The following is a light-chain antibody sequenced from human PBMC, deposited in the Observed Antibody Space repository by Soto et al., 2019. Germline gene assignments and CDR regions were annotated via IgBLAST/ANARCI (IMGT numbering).Light chain of an antibody. J-gene: IGKJ2*01. Sequence: DIQMTQSPSSLSASVGDRVTITCRASQSISSYLNWYQQKPGKAPKLLIYAASSLQSGVPSRFSGSGSGTDFTLNISSLQPEDFAAYYCQQSYSNPYTFGQGTKLEIK. V-gene: IGKV1-39*01. CDR2: AAS. CDR1: QSISSY. CDR3: QQSYSNPYT.